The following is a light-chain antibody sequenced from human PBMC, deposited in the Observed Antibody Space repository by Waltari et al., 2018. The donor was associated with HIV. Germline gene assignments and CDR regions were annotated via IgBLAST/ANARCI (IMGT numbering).Light chain of an antibody. V-gene: IGKV3-20*01. CDR3: QQYGTSPWT. Sequence: EIVLTQSPGTLSLSPGERAPLFCRASQSISRSDLAWYQQTPGQAPRLLISGASSRATDIPDRFTGSGSGTDFTLTISRLEPEDFVIYYCQQYGTSPWTFGQGTKVEIK. CDR2: GAS. CDR1: QSISRSD. J-gene: IGKJ1*01.